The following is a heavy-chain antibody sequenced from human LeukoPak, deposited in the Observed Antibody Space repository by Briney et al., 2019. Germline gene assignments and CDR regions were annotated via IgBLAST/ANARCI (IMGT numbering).Heavy chain of an antibody. CDR2: IYYSGST. Sequence: SETLSLTCTVSGGSLSSSSYYWGWIRQPPGKGLEWIGSIYYSGSTYYNPSLKSRVTISVDTSKNQFSLKLSSVTAADTAVYYCASGYTATDYWGQGTLVTVSS. V-gene: IGHV4-39*01. J-gene: IGHJ4*02. CDR1: GGSLSSSSYY. CDR3: ASGYTATDY. D-gene: IGHD3-16*02.